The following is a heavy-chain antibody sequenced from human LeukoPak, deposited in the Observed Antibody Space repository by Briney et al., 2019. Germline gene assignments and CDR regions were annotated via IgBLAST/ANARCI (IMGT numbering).Heavy chain of an antibody. CDR1: GFTFSSYS. V-gene: IGHV3-23*01. CDR2: ISGSGGST. J-gene: IGHJ4*02. CDR3: AKDRVGVVNYFDY. Sequence: GGSLRLSCAASGFTFSSYSMSWVRQAPGKGLEWVSAISGSGGSTYYADSVKGRFTISRDNSKNTLYLQMNSLRAEDTAVYYCAKDRVGVVNYFDYWGQGTLVTVSS. D-gene: IGHD3-3*01.